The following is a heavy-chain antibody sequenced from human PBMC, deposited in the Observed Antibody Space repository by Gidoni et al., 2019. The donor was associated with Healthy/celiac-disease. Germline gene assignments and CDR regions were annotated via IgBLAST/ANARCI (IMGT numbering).Heavy chain of an antibody. D-gene: IGHD3-10*01. CDR2: IYYSGST. CDR3: ARDRYGSGSGFDY. J-gene: IGHJ4*02. Sequence: QVQLQESGPGLVKPSQTLSLPCTVSGGSISSGGYYCSLTRQHPGKGLEWIGYIYYSGSTYYNPSLKSRVTISVDTSKNQFSLKLSSVTAADTAVYYCARDRYGSGSGFDYWGQGTLVTVSS. V-gene: IGHV4-31*03. CDR1: GGSISSGGYY.